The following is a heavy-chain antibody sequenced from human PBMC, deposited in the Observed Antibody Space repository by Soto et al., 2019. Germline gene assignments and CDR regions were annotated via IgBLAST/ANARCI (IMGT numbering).Heavy chain of an antibody. CDR3: TRDQGGSYDSWFDP. CDR2: ISSGSDYI. CDR1: FSMYS. V-gene: IGHV3-21*06. J-gene: IGHJ5*02. Sequence: DVQVEESGGGLVKPGGSLRLACNFSFSMYSMDWVRQAPGKGLEWVASISSGSDYIKYADSVKGRFIISRDNTKNSVSLQMSSLRVEDTAMYYCTRDQGGSYDSWFDPWGRGTLVTVSS. D-gene: IGHD1-26*01.